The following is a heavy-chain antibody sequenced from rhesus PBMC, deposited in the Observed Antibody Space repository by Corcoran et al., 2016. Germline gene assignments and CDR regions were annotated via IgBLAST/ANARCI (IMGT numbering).Heavy chain of an antibody. CDR3: ATGLPGGAGPHDAFDF. J-gene: IGHJ3*01. V-gene: IGHV4-147*01. CDR1: GASISSNY. CDR2: IYGGSGST. D-gene: IGHD6-31*01. Sequence: QVQLQESGPGLVKPSETLPLTCAVSGASISSNYWSWIRQPPGKGLEWIGYIYGGSGSTSYNPSLKRRVTISKDTSKNQFSLKLSSVTAADPAVYYCATGLPGGAGPHDAFDFWGQGLRVTVSS.